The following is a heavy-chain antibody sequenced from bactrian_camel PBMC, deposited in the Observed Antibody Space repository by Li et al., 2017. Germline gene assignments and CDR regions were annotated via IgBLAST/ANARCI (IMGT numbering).Heavy chain of an antibody. V-gene: IGHV3S55*01. D-gene: IGHD2*01. CDR3: AAKSWDGVTRPVVRPTLASIPT. CDR2: IGGDGTT. J-gene: IGHJ4*01. CDR1: GYTYSAYC. Sequence: HVQLVESGGGSVQAGGSLRLSCAASGYTYSAYCMGWFRRAPGKEREGVAGIGGDGTTTYADSVKGRFTISRDNAKNTLYLQMNSLKPEDTAMYYCAAKSWDGVTRPVVRPTLASIPTGARGPRSPSP.